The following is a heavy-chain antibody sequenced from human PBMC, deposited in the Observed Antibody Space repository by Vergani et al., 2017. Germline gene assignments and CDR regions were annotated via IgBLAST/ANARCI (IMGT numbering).Heavy chain of an antibody. Sequence: EVQLVESGGGLVKPGGSLRLSCAASGFTFSNAWMSWVRQAPGKGLEWVSSISSSSSYIYYADSVKGRFTISRDNAKNSLYLQMNSLRAEDTAVYYCARDLGGYSYGCYGYWGQGTLVTVSS. CDR2: ISSSSSYI. J-gene: IGHJ4*02. D-gene: IGHD5-18*01. V-gene: IGHV3-21*01. CDR3: ARDLGGYSYGCYGY. CDR1: GFTFSNAW.